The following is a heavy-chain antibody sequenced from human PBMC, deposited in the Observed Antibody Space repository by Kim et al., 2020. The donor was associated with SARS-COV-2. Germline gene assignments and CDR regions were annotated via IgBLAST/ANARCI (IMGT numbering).Heavy chain of an antibody. CDR1: GYSFTSYW. CDR3: ARVYFYGSGSYYDHPLGY. V-gene: IGHV5-51*01. CDR2: IYPDDSDT. J-gene: IGHJ4*02. D-gene: IGHD3-10*01. Sequence: GESLKISCKGSGYSFTSYWIAWVRQMPGKGLEWMGIIYPDDSDTRYSPSFQGQVTISADKSISTAYLQWSSLKASDTAMYYCARVYFYGSGSYYDHPLGYWGQGTLVTVSS.